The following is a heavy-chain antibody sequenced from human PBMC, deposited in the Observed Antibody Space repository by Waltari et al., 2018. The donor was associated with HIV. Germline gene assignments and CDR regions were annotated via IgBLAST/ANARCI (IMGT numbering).Heavy chain of an antibody. CDR1: GYTLTELS. CDR3: ATVELKYDFEFDY. D-gene: IGHD3-3*01. Sequence: QVQLVQSGAEVKVSCKVSGYTLTELSMPWVRQAPGKGLEWMGGFDPEDGETIYAQKFQGRGTMTEDTSTDTAYMELSSLRSEDTAVYYCATVELKYDFEFDYWGQGTLVTVSS. V-gene: IGHV1-24*01. J-gene: IGHJ4*02. CDR2: FDPEDGET.